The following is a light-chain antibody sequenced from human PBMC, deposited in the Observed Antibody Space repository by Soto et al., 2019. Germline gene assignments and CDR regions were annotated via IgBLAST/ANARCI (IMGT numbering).Light chain of an antibody. CDR3: AAWDDSLSGVV. CDR2: RNS. V-gene: IGLV1-47*01. CDR1: SSNIGSNY. J-gene: IGLJ2*01. Sequence: QLVLTQPPSASGTPGQRVTISCSGSSSNIGSNYVYWYQQLPGTVPQLLIYRNSERPSWVPDRFSCSKSGTSASLAISGLRSEEEDDYYCAAWDDSLSGVVFGGGTKLTVL.